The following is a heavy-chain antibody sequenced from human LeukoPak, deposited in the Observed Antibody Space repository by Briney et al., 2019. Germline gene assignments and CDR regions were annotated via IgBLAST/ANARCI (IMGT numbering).Heavy chain of an antibody. CDR3: ASGPYGSGSSYSLDY. CDR2: ISSSSSYT. J-gene: IGHJ4*02. V-gene: IGHV3-11*06. Sequence: GGSLRLSCAASGFTFSDYYMSWIRQAPGKGLEWVSYISSSSSYTNYADSVKGRFTISRDNAKNSLYLQMNSLRAEDTAVYYCASGPYGSGSSYSLDYWAREPWSPSPQ. D-gene: IGHD3-10*01. CDR1: GFTFSDYY.